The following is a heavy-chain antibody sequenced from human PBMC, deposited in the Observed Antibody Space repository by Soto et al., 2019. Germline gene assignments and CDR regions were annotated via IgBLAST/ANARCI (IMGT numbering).Heavy chain of an antibody. Sequence: QSGGSLRLSCAASGFTFSSYAMSWVRQAPGKGLEWVSAISGSGGSTYYADSVKGRFTISRDNSKNTLYLQMNSLRAEDTAVYYCAKDQALGISEGPFDYWGQGTLVTVSS. CDR3: AKDQALGISEGPFDY. CDR1: GFTFSSYA. D-gene: IGHD1-20*01. V-gene: IGHV3-23*01. J-gene: IGHJ4*02. CDR2: ISGSGGST.